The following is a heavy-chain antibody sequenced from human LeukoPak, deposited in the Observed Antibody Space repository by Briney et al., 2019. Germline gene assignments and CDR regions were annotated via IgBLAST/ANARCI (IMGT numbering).Heavy chain of an antibody. CDR1: GYIFTSYY. V-gene: IGHV1-46*01. D-gene: IGHD3-22*01. Sequence: ASVKVSCKASGYIFTSYYMHWVRQAPGQGLEWMGIINPSGGSTTYAQKFQGRVTLTGDTSTSTVYMELSSLRSEDTAVYYCARGKGGYYYVLDYWGQGTLVTVSS. CDR2: INPSGGST. CDR3: ARGKGGYYYVLDY. J-gene: IGHJ4*02.